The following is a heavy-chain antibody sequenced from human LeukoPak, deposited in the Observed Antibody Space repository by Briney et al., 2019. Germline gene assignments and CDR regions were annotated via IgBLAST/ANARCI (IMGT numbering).Heavy chain of an antibody. CDR3: ASAGDSSGYYYFSAFDI. V-gene: IGHV5-51*01. CDR2: IYPDDSDT. D-gene: IGHD3-22*01. CDR1: GYRFTNCW. Sequence: GESLKSSCKASGYRFTNCWIGWVRQMPGKGLEWMGVIYPDDSDTTYSPSFQGQVTISADKSISTAYLQWSSLKASDTAMYYCASAGDSSGYYYFSAFDIWGQGTMVTVSS. J-gene: IGHJ3*02.